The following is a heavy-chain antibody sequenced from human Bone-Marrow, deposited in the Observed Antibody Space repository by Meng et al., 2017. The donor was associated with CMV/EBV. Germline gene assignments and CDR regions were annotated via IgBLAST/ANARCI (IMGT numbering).Heavy chain of an antibody. V-gene: IGHV3-7*01. D-gene: IGHD4-17*01. CDR2: IKQDGSEK. CDR1: GFTFSSYW. Sequence: GESLKISCAASGFTFSSYWMSWVRQAPGKGLEWVANIKQDGSEKYYVDSVKGRFTIFRDNAKNSLYLQMNSLRAEDTAVYYCARDRANDYGDINWFDPWGQGTLVTVSS. J-gene: IGHJ5*02. CDR3: ARDRANDYGDINWFDP.